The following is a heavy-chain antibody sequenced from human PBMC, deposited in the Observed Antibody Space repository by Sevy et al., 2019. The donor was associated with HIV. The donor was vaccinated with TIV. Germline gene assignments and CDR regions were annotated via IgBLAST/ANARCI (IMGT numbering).Heavy chain of an antibody. CDR3: ARDRHQRVHPLWSGIDV. D-gene: IGHD6-13*01. CDR1: GDSISSGGYY. J-gene: IGHJ6*02. CDR2: IYYSGST. V-gene: IGHV4-31*03. Sequence: SETLSLTCNVSGDSISSGGYYWSWIRQHPGKGLEWMGTIYYSGSTSYNPSLKSRISISVDTSKKQFSLSLTSATAADTAVYYCARDRHQRVHPLWSGIDVWGQGTTVTVSS.